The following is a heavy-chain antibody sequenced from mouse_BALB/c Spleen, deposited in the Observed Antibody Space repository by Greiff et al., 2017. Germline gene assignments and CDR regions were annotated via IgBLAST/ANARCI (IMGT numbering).Heavy chain of an antibody. CDR3: ARDYGSSWAMDY. D-gene: IGHD1-1*01. Sequence: VQLQQPGAELVKPGASVKLSCKASGYTFTSYWMHWVKQRPGQGLEWIGEINPSNGRTNYNEKFKSKATLTVDKSSSTAYMQLSSLTSEDSAVYYCARDYGSSWAMDYWGQGTSVTVSS. CDR1: GYTFTSYW. V-gene: IGHV1S81*02. CDR2: INPSNGRT. J-gene: IGHJ4*01.